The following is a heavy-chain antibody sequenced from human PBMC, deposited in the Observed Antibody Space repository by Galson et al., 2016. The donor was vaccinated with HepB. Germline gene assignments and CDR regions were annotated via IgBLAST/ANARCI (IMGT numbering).Heavy chain of an antibody. D-gene: IGHD3-16*02. V-gene: IGHV3-33*01. CDR3: ARDLSYGSNWFDP. CDR1: GFTFSSYG. J-gene: IGHJ5*02. CDR2: IQFDGSKK. Sequence: SLRLSCAGSGFTFSSYGMHWVPQAPGKGLEWVAAIQFDGSKKYYGDSVKGRFTISRDDSKNTVYLQMSSLGAEDTAIYFCARDLSYGSNWFDPRGQGTLVTVSS.